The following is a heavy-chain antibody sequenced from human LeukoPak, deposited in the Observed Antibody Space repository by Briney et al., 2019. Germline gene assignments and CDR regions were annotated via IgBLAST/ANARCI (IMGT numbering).Heavy chain of an antibody. CDR3: ARGSTLYNYYPLFAY. J-gene: IGHJ4*02. Sequence: PSETLSLTCAVYGGSFSGYYWSWIRQPPGKGLEWIGEINHSGSTNYNPSLKSRVTISVDTYKNQFSLKLSSVTAADTAVYYCARGSTLYNYYPLFAYWGQGTLVTVSS. D-gene: IGHD5-24*01. CDR2: INHSGST. V-gene: IGHV4-34*01. CDR1: GGSFSGYY.